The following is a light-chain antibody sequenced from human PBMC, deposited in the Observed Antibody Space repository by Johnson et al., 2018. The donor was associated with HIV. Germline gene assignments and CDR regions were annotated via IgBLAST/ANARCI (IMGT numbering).Light chain of an antibody. Sequence: QSVLTQPPSVSAAPGQKVTISCSGSSSNIGNNYVSWYQQLPGTAPKLLIYETNKRPSGIPDRFSGSKSGTSATLGITGLQTGDEDDYYCGTWDSSLSAYVFGTGTKVTVL. CDR3: GTWDSSLSAYV. V-gene: IGLV1-51*02. J-gene: IGLJ1*01. CDR2: ETN. CDR1: SSNIGNNY.